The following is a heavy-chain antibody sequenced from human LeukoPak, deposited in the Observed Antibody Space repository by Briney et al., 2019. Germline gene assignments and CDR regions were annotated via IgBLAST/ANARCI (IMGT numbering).Heavy chain of an antibody. CDR1: GYTLTELS. V-gene: IGHV1-2*06. CDR2: INPNSGGT. CDR3: ARGERTGDRDRSAFDI. Sequence: AASVKVSCKVSGYTLTELSVHWVRQAPGQGLEWMGRINPNSGGTNYAQKFQGRVTMTRDTSISTAYMELSRLRSDDTAVYYCARGERTGDRDRSAFDIWGQGTMVTVSS. D-gene: IGHD7-27*01. J-gene: IGHJ3*02.